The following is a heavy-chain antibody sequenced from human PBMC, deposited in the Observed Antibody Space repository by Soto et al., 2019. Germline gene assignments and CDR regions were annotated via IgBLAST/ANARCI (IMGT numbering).Heavy chain of an antibody. Sequence: GGSLRLSCAASGFTFSSYAMSWVRQAPGKGLEWVSAISGSGGSTYYADSVKGRFTISRDNSKNTLYLQMNSLTAEDTAVYYCAKDRSGYDGGMDVWGQGTTVTVSS. CDR1: GFTFSSYA. CDR3: AKDRSGYDGGMDV. D-gene: IGHD5-12*01. CDR2: ISGSGGST. V-gene: IGHV3-23*01. J-gene: IGHJ6*02.